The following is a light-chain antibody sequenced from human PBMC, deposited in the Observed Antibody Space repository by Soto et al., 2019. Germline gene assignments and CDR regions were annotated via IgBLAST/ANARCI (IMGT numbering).Light chain of an antibody. V-gene: IGKV1-12*01. Sequence: DIRMTQAPSSVSASVGDRVIITCRASQDISSWLAWYQQKPGQAPKLLIYSASILQTGVPSRFSGSGSGTDFTLTISSLRPEDFGTYYCQQSFSTPRTFGQGTKVDIK. CDR1: QDISSW. J-gene: IGKJ1*01. CDR2: SAS. CDR3: QQSFSTPRT.